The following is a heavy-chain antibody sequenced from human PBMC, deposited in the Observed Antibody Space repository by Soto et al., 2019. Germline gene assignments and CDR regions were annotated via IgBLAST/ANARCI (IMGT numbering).Heavy chain of an antibody. Sequence: QVQLQESGPGLMQPSGPLSLTCAASGGSISDNWWSWVRQPPGKGLEWIGEIYHTGNRHYNPSLEGRVTISVDKSKNHFSLNLNSVTAADTAVYYCARHIAVSGTRGFDYWGQGILVTVSS. D-gene: IGHD6-19*01. J-gene: IGHJ4*02. CDR3: ARHIAVSGTRGFDY. CDR2: IYHTGNR. CDR1: GGSISDNW. V-gene: IGHV4-4*02.